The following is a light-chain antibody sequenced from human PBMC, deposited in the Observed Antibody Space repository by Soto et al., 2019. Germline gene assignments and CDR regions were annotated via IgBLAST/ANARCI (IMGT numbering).Light chain of an antibody. CDR3: TSYTTSITYV. Sequence: QSVLTQPASVSGSPGQSITISCTGTSSDFGDFNYVFWYQQHPGKAPKLLIYDVSNRPSGVSNCFSGSKSGDTASLTISGLQAEDEADYYCTSYTTSITYVFGTGTKVTVL. CDR2: DVS. V-gene: IGLV2-14*03. CDR1: SSDFGDFNY. J-gene: IGLJ1*01.